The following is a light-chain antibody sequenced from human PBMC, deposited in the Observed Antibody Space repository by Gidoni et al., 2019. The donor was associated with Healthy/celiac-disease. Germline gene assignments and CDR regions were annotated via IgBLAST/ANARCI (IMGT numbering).Light chain of an antibody. CDR1: QSVSSSY. Sequence: EIVLTQSPGTLSLSPGERATLSCRASQSVSSSYLAWYQQKPGQAPRLLIYSASSRATGIPDRFSGSGSGTDFTLTISRLEPEDFAVYYCQQYGSSPLYTFXQXTKLEIK. J-gene: IGKJ2*01. CDR3: QQYGSSPLYT. CDR2: SAS. V-gene: IGKV3-20*01.